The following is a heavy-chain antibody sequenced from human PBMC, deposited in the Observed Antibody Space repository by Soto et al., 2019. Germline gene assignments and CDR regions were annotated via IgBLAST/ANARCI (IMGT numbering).Heavy chain of an antibody. CDR1: GGTFSSYA. CDR3: ARLTGYYGSGSPRYWFDP. CDR2: IIPIFGTA. J-gene: IGHJ5*02. V-gene: IGHV1-69*05. Sequence: SVKVSCKASGGTFSSYAISWVRQAPGQGLGWMGGIIPIFGTANYAQKFQGRVTMTTDTSTSTAYMELRSLRSDDTAVYYCARLTGYYGSGSPRYWFDPWGQGTLVTVSS. D-gene: IGHD3-10*01.